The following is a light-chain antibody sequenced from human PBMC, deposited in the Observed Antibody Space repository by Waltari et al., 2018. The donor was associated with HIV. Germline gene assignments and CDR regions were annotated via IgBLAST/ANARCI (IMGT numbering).Light chain of an antibody. J-gene: IGLJ2*01. CDR3: QAWDSTTLV. Sequence: SYDVTQPLSVSVFPGQTATITCPGGKLGNQYTSWYQQKAGQSPVLVIYQDTQRPSDIPERFSGSNSGHTATLTISGTQPIDEADYYCQAWDSTTLVFGGGTKLTVL. CDR2: QDT. V-gene: IGLV3-1*01. CDR1: KLGNQY.